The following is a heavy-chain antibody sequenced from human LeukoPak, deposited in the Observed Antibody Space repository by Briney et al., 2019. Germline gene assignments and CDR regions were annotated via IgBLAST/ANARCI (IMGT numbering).Heavy chain of an antibody. D-gene: IGHD6-19*01. CDR1: GFTFKNYW. CDR2: IKQDGGEK. J-gene: IGHJ4*02. CDR3: ARGRQWLDKGYFDS. Sequence: GGSLRLSCAVSGFTFKNYWMGWVRQAPGKGLEWVANIKQDGGEKYYVDSVKGRFNISRDNAKNSLDLQMNSLRADDTAVYYCARGRQWLDKGYFDSWGQGTLVTVSS. V-gene: IGHV3-7*05.